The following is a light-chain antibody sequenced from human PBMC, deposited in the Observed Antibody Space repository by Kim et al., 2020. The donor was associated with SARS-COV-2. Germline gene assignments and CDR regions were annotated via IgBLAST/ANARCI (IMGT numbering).Light chain of an antibody. Sequence: EIVLTQSPGTLSLSPGERATLSCWASQSLSCNYLGWYQQNPGQAPRLLIYGAFSRAASIPDSFSGSRSGTDFTLTISRLEPEDFAVYYCQQYESSPWTFGRGTKVEIK. CDR2: GAF. J-gene: IGKJ1*01. CDR3: QQYESSPWT. CDR1: QSLSCNY. V-gene: IGKV3-20*01.